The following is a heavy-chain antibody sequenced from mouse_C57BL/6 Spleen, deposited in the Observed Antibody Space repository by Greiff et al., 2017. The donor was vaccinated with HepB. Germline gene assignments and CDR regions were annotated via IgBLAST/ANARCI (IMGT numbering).Heavy chain of an antibody. CDR2: ISYDGSN. D-gene: IGHD2-2*01. J-gene: IGHJ3*01. CDR3: ARDPDYYGYDEFAY. V-gene: IGHV3-6*01. Sequence: EVKLMESGPGLVKPSQSLSLTCSVTGYSITSGYYWNWIRQFPGNKLEWMGYISYDGSNNYNPSLKNRISITRDTSKNQFFLKLNSVTTEDTATYYCARDPDYYGYDEFAYWGQGTLVTVSA. CDR1: GYSITSGYY.